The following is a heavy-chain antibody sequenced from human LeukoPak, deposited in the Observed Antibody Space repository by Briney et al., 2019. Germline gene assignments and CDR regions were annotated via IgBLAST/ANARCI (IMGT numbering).Heavy chain of an antibody. CDR2: IYSGDSR. Sequence: GSLSLSCAVSGFSVSNNYMSWVRQAPGKGLEWVSVIYSGDSRYYADSVKGRFTISRDNSKNTLYLQMDSLRAEDTAVYYCARGGTDSRNYDYVTGGQGTLVTVSS. V-gene: IGHV3-53*01. D-gene: IGHD3-16*01. J-gene: IGHJ4*02. CDR1: GFSVSNNY. CDR3: ARGGTDSRNYDYVT.